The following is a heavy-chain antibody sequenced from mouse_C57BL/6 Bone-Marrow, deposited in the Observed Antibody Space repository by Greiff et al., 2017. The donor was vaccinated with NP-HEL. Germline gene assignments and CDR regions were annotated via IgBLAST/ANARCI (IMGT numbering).Heavy chain of an antibody. J-gene: IGHJ3*01. CDR2: MRSKSSNYAT. CDR1: GFTFNTYA. Sequence: EVNVVESGGGLVQPKGSLKLSCAASGFTFNTYAMHWVRQAPGKGLEWVARMRSKSSNYATYYADSVKDRFTISRDDSQSMLYLQMNNLKTEDTAMYYCVREGWLLWFAYWGQGTLVTVSA. V-gene: IGHV10-3*01. D-gene: IGHD2-3*01. CDR3: VREGWLLWFAY.